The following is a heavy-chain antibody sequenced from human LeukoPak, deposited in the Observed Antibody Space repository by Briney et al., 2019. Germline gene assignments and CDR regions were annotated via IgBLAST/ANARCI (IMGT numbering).Heavy chain of an antibody. Sequence: PSETLSLTCAVSGGSISSSNWWSWVRQPPGKGLEWIGEIYHSGSTNYNPSLKSRVTISVDKSKNQFSLKLSSVTAADTAVYYCARDKLGGSMAGSNFDYWGQGTLVTVSS. CDR2: IYHSGST. J-gene: IGHJ4*02. CDR3: ARDKLGGSMAGSNFDY. V-gene: IGHV4-4*02. D-gene: IGHD6-19*01. CDR1: GGSISSSNW.